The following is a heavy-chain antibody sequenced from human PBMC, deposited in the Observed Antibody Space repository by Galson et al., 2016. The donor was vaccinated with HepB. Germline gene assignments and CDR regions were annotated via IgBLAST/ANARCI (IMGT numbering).Heavy chain of an antibody. J-gene: IGHJ4*02. V-gene: IGHV4-61*10. CDR3: ARGPNNYDY. CDR2: IYYSGTT. Sequence: LSLTCTVSGGSISSGSPCWSWIRQPAGKGLEWIAYIYYSGTTNYNPSLKSRVTMSVDTSKDQFSLKLSSVTAADSAIYYCARGPNNYDYWGQGTLVTVSS. CDR1: GGSISSGSPC.